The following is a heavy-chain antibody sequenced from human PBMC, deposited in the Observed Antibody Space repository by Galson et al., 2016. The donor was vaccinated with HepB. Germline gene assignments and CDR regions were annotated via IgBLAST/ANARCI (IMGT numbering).Heavy chain of an antibody. J-gene: IGHJ4*02. CDR1: GDSVSSNSVA. V-gene: IGHV6-1*01. Sequence: CAISGDSVSSNSVAWNWIRQSPSRGLEWLGRTYYRSKWYNDYAVSVKSRITINPDHSKNQFSLQLNSVTPEDTALYYCARERSFKLTWIQLRKRGTGDGFDYWGQGTLVTVSS. CDR3: ARERSFKLTWIQLRKRGTGDGFDY. CDR2: TYYRSKWYN. D-gene: IGHD5-18*01.